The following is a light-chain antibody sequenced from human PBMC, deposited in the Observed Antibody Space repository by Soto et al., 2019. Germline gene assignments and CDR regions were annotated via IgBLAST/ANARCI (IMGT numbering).Light chain of an antibody. CDR2: DVS. Sequence: EIVLTQSPATLSLSLGERATLSCRARQSVYNFLGWYQQKPGQAPRLLISDVSRRATGIPARFSGSGSGTDFTLTISSLEPEDVAFYYCQHRVHGPTFGGGTKVEI. CDR3: QHRVHGPT. J-gene: IGKJ4*01. CDR1: QSVYNF. V-gene: IGKV3-11*01.